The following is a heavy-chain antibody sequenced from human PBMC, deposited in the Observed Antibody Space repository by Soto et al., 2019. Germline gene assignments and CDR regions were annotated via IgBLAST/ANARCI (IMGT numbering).Heavy chain of an antibody. J-gene: IGHJ4*02. CDR2: IIPIFGTA. CDR3: ARQGKYYYDSSGPYLFDY. D-gene: IGHD3-22*01. Sequence: SVKVSCKASGGTFSSYAISWVRQAPGQGLEWMGGIIPIFGTANYAQKFQGRVTITADESTSTAYMELSSLRSEDTAVYHCARQGKYYYDSSGPYLFDYWGQGTLVTVSS. V-gene: IGHV1-69*13. CDR1: GGTFSSYA.